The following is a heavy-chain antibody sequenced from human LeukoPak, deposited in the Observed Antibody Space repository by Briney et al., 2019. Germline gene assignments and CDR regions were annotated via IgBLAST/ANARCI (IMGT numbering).Heavy chain of an antibody. CDR1: GGSISSSSYY. CDR2: IYYSGST. Sequence: SETLSLTCTVSGGSISSSSYYWGCIRQPPGKGLEWIGSIYYSGSTYYNPSLKSRVTISVDTSKNQFSLKLSSVTAADTAVYYCARDRVTTVVYFDYWGQGTLVTVSS. CDR3: ARDRVTTVVYFDY. J-gene: IGHJ4*02. D-gene: IGHD4-23*01. V-gene: IGHV4-39*07.